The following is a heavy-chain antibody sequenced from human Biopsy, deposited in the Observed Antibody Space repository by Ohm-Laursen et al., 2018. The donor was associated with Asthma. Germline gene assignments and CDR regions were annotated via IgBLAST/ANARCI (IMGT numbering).Heavy chain of an antibody. CDR1: GVALSGYT. Sequence: ASVKVSCNVSGVALSGYTFEWVRQARGLGLEWIAWIVFASGATNYAQNLQDRLTVTRDMSAGSVSMELRGLSSTDTAVYYCAAGRTSLQGESLIWGQGTLVSVSS. D-gene: IGHD2/OR15-2a*01. CDR3: AAGRTSLQGESLI. V-gene: IGHV1-58*01. J-gene: IGHJ4*01. CDR2: IVFASGAT.